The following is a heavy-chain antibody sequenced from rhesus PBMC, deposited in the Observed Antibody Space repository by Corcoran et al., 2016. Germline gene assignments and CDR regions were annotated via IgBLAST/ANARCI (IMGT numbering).Heavy chain of an antibody. CDR3: ARQGPGYGLDS. CDR1: GGSISSNY. V-gene: IGHV4-169*01. Sequence: QLQLQESGPGLVKPSETLSVTCAVSGGSISSNYWSWIRQPPGKGLEWIGRIYGSGSSTNYNPSLKSRVTLSVDTSKNQLSLKLSSVTAADTAVYYCARQGPGYGLDSWGQGVVVTVSS. CDR2: IYGSGSST. J-gene: IGHJ6*01.